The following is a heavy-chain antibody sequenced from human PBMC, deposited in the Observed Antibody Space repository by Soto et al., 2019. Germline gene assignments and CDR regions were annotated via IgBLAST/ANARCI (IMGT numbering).Heavy chain of an antibody. V-gene: IGHV1-69*01. Sequence: QVQLVQSGAEVKKPGSSAKVSCRASGGTLNKHAITWVRRAPGQGLEWLGGIIPMFGIPNYPQKFQGRVTITADDSTNTSHMELIGLTSDDTAVYYCARGGTSGWLKGAYDVWGQGTMVTVSS. CDR1: GGTLNKHA. D-gene: IGHD6-19*01. J-gene: IGHJ3*01. CDR2: IIPMFGIP. CDR3: ARGGTSGWLKGAYDV.